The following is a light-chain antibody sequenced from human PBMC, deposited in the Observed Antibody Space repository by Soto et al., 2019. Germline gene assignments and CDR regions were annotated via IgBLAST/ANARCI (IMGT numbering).Light chain of an antibody. CDR3: QQYSSNLYT. CDR2: DAS. V-gene: IGKV1-5*01. CDR1: QRISTH. Sequence: EIQMTQSPSTLSASVGDRVTITCRASQRISTHLAWYQQKPGKAPEVLIYDASTLESGVPSRFSGSGSGTKFTLTISSLQPDDFATYYCQQYSSNLYTFGQGTKLEIK. J-gene: IGKJ2*01.